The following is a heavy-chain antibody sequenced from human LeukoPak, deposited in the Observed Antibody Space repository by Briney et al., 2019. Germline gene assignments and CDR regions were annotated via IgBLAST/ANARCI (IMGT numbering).Heavy chain of an antibody. V-gene: IGHV4-61*02. CDR3: ARDLGGYCDY. CDR2: IYTSGTI. CDR1: DYSISSGYGYY. Sequence: SETLSLTCTVSDYSISSGYGYYWSWIRQPAGTALEWIGRIYTSGTITYNPSLKSRVTISVDTSKNQFSLKLSSVTAADTAVYYCARDLGGYCDYWGQGTLVTVSS. J-gene: IGHJ4*02. D-gene: IGHD2-15*01.